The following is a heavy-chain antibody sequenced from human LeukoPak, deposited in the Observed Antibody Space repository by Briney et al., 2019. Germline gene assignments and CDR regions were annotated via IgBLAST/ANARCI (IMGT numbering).Heavy chain of an antibody. V-gene: IGHV4-34*01. Sequence: SETLSLTCAVYGGSFSGYYWSWLRQPPGKGLEWIGEINHSGSTNYNPSLKSRVTISVDTSKNQFSLKLSSVTAADTAVYYCARDVRQQRMDVWGKGTTVTVSS. CDR3: ARDVRQQRMDV. D-gene: IGHD6-25*01. CDR1: GGSFSGYY. CDR2: INHSGST. J-gene: IGHJ6*04.